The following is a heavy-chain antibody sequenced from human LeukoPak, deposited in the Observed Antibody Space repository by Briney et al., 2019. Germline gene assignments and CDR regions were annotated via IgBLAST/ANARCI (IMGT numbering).Heavy chain of an antibody. D-gene: IGHD3-22*01. CDR2: IKLDGTDR. CDR3: ARDDSGPRNKYYYETTGFYSRPYYLDY. J-gene: IGHJ4*02. Sequence: PGGSLRLSCAASGFTFRNYGMSWVRQVPGKGLEWLANIKLDGTDRHYADSVKGRFTISRDNAKNSLFLQMDSLTAADTAIYYCARDDSGPRNKYYYETTGFYSRPYYLDYWGQGALVTVSS. V-gene: IGHV3-7*01. CDR1: GFTFRNYG.